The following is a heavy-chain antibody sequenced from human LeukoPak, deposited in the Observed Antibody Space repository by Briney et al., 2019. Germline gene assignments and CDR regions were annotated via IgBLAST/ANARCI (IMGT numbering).Heavy chain of an antibody. Sequence: GGSLRLSCAASGFTFRDYYMSSVRHAPGKGLQWVAYIGGSGSTIYYAHSVKGRFPISRDNDKTSLSLQINSLRADDTAVYYCARVRPNYGMDVWGQGTTLTVSS. CDR1: GFTFRDYY. J-gene: IGHJ6*01. CDR3: ARVRPNYGMDV. CDR2: IGGSGSTI. V-gene: IGHV3-11*01.